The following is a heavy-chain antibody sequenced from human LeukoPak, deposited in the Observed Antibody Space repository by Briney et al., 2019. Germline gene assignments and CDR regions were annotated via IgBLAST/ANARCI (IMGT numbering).Heavy chain of an antibody. CDR1: GFTFSSYW. V-gene: IGHV3-7*01. CDR3: ARGALPITIFGVVPYMDV. J-gene: IGHJ6*03. CDR2: IKQDGSEK. Sequence: GGSLRLSCAASGFTFSSYWMSWVRQAPGKGLEWVANIKQDGSEKYYVDSVKGRFTISRDNAKNSLYLQMNSLRAEDTAVYYCARGALPITIFGVVPYMDVWGKGTTVTVSS. D-gene: IGHD3-3*01.